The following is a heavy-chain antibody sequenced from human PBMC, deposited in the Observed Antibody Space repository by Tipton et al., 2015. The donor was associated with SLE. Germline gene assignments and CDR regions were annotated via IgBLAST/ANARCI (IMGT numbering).Heavy chain of an antibody. CDR3: ARHGRGSRGFDY. D-gene: IGHD2/OR15-2a*01. V-gene: IGHV4-39*01. CDR1: GGSISSGSYY. J-gene: IGHJ4*02. Sequence: TLSLTCTVSGGSISSGSYYWSWIRQPAGKGLEWIGNIYYSGSTYYNPSLKSRVTISVDTSKNQFSLKLSSVTAADTAVYYCARHGRGSRGFDYWGQGTLVTVSS. CDR2: IYYSGST.